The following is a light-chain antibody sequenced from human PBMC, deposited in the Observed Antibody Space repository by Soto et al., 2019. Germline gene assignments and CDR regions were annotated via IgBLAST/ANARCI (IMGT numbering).Light chain of an antibody. CDR1: QSISSW. V-gene: IGKV1-5*03. Sequence: DIQMTQTPSTLSASVGDRVTIPCRASQSISSWLAWSQQKPGKAPQLLIYEVSTLHSGVPSRFSGSGSWTDFTLTISSLQPEDFATYFCQQKYRLPRTFGQGTKVDIK. CDR2: EVS. J-gene: IGKJ1*01. CDR3: QQKYRLPRT.